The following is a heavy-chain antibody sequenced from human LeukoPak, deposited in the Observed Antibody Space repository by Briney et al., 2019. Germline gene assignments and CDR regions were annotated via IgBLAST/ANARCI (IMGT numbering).Heavy chain of an antibody. Sequence: SETLSLTCTVSGGSISSYYWSWIRQPPGKGLEWIGYIYNSGTTDYNPSLKSRVTISVDTSKNQFSLKLSSVTAADTAVYYCAGYSGSYYGPTKYYGMDVWGQGTTVTVSS. CDR2: IYNSGTT. V-gene: IGHV4-59*01. CDR3: AGYSGSYYGPTKYYGMDV. J-gene: IGHJ6*02. D-gene: IGHD3-10*01. CDR1: GGSISSYY.